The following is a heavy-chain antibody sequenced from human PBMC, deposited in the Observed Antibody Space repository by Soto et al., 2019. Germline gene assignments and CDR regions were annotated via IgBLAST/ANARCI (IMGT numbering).Heavy chain of an antibody. CDR3: AKAAGGVTPKYNWFDS. CDR2: ISGSGGST. D-gene: IGHD3-3*01. CDR1: GFTFSSYA. Sequence: GGSLRLSCAASGFTFSSYAMSWVRQAPGKGLEWVSAISGSGGSTYYADSVKGRFTISRDNSKNTLYLQMNSLRAEDTAVYYCAKAAGGVTPKYNWFDSWGQGTLVTVSS. J-gene: IGHJ5*01. V-gene: IGHV3-23*01.